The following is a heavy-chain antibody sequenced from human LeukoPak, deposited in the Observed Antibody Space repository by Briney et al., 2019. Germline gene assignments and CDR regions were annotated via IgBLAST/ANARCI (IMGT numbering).Heavy chain of an antibody. J-gene: IGHJ4*02. V-gene: IGHV3-53*01. CDR1: GFTVSSNY. D-gene: IGHD5-18*01. Sequence: GGSLRLSCAASGFTVSSNYMSWVRQAPGKGLEWVSVIYSGGSTYYADSVKGRFTISRDNSKNTLYLQMNSLRAEDTAVYYCARYGYGYYFDYWGQGTLVTVSS. CDR2: IYSGGST. CDR3: ARYGYGYYFDY.